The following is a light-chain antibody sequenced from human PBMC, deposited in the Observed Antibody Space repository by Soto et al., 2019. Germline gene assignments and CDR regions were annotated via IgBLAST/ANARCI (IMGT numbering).Light chain of an antibody. V-gene: IGLV1-44*01. J-gene: IGLJ2*01. Sequence: QSMLTQPPSASGTPGQRVTISCSGSSSNIGSNTVNWYRQLPGTAPKLLIYSSNQRPSGVPDRFSGSKSGTSASLAISGLQSEDEADYYCAAWDDSLNGHVVFGGGTKLTVL. CDR1: SSNIGSNT. CDR3: AAWDDSLNGHVV. CDR2: SSN.